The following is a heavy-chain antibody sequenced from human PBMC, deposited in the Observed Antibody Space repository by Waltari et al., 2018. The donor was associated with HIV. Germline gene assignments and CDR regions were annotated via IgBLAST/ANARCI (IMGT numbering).Heavy chain of an antibody. CDR3: ARTPPIVGATDY. CDR1: CGSISSYY. D-gene: IGHD1-26*01. J-gene: IGHJ4*02. Sequence: QVQLQESGPGLAKPSETLSLTCTVSCGSISSYYWSWIRQPPGKGLEWIGYIYYSGSTNYNPSLKSRVTISVDTSKNQFSLKLSSVTAADTAVYYCARTPPIVGATDYWGQGTLVTVSS. V-gene: IGHV4-59*01. CDR2: IYYSGST.